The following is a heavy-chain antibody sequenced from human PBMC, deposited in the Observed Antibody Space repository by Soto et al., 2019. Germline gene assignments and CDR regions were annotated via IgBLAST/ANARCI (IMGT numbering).Heavy chain of an antibody. CDR2: ITPLYHA. D-gene: IGHD6-6*01. J-gene: IGHJ5*02. CDR1: GATFNNSA. V-gene: IGHV1-69*01. Sequence: QVQLVQSGAELKKPGSSVKVSCKTSGATFNNSAISWLRQAPVQGLEWMGGITPLYHATYAQKFQARVTVSADGCTGTVYMELSSLGSDHTAVYYCARAREISARPGGWFGPWGRGTLVTVSS. CDR3: ARAREISARPGGWFGP.